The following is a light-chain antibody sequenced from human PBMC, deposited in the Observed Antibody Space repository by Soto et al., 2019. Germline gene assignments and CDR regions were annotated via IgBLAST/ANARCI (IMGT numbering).Light chain of an antibody. J-gene: IGKJ5*01. CDR2: DAA. CDR3: QQYNNWPLT. CDR1: RGIKSN. Sequence: EIVMTQSPATLSVSPGERATLSCRASRGIKSNLAWYQQRPGQAPRLLIYDAATRATGVPARFSGSGSGTEFTLTITSLQSEDFAVYWCQQYNNWPLTFGPGTRLEIK. V-gene: IGKV3-15*01.